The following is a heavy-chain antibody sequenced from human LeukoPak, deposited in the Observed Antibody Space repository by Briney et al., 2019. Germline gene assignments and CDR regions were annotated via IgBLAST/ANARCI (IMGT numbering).Heavy chain of an antibody. CDR3: AREGGDTTMVNFDY. J-gene: IGHJ4*02. D-gene: IGHD5-18*01. CDR1: GYTFTGYY. CDR2: INPSGGGT. V-gene: IGHV1-46*01. Sequence: GASVKVSCKASGYTFTGYYIHWVRQAPGHGLEWMGIINPSGGGTSYAQKFQGRVTMTRDMSTSTVYMELSSLRSEDAAVHYCAREGGDTTMVNFDYWGQGTLVTVSS.